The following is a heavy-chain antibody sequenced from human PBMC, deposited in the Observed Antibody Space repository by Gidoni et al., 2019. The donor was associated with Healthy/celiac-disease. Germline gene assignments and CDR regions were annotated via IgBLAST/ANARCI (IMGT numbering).Heavy chain of an antibody. Sequence: LEWVSAISGSGGSTYYADSVKGRFTISRDNSKNTLYLQMNSLRAEDTAVYYCAYDSSFAPRERDAFDIWGQGTMVTVSS. CDR3: AYDSSFAPRERDAFDI. J-gene: IGHJ3*02. CDR2: ISGSGGST. V-gene: IGHV3-23*01. D-gene: IGHD2-2*01.